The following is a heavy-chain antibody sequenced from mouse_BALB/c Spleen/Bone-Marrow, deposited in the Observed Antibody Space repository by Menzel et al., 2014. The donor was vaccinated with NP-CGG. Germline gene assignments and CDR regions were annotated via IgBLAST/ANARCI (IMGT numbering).Heavy chain of an antibody. Sequence: EVQLQQSGAELVRSGASVKLSCTASGFNIKDYYMHWVKQRPEQGLEWIGWIDPENGDTEYAPKFQCKANMTANTSSNTACLKLSSLAFEDTAVYYCNRYDWYFDYWGAGTTVTVSS. CDR2: IDPENGDT. J-gene: IGHJ1*01. CDR1: GFNIKDYY. V-gene: IGHV14-4*02. D-gene: IGHD2-14*01. CDR3: NRYDWYFDY.